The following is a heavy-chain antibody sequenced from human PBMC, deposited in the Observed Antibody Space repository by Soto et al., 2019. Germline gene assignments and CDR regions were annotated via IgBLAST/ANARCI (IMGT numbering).Heavy chain of an antibody. V-gene: IGHV4-30-2*01. CDR2: IYHSGST. J-gene: IGHJ4*02. CDR1: GGSISSGGYS. CDR3: ARMYCSGGSCYSVFDY. Sequence: SETLSLTCAVSGGSISSGGYSWSWIRQPPGKGLEWIGYIYHSGSTYYNPSLKSRVTISVDRSKNQFSLKLSSVTAADTAVYYCARMYCSGGSCYSVFDYWGQGTLVTAPQ. D-gene: IGHD2-15*01.